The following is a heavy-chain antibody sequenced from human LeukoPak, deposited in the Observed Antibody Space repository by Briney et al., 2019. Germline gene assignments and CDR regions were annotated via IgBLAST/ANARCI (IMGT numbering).Heavy chain of an antibody. CDR2: ITYDGSNK. Sequence: PGGSLRLSCAASGFTFSRYAMHWVRQAPGKGLEWVAVITYDGSNKYYADSVKGRFTISRDNSQNTLYLQMNSLSAEDTAVYYCARDFDTSGYYFNWGKGTLVTVSS. J-gene: IGHJ4*02. CDR1: GFTFSRYA. CDR3: ARDFDTSGYYFN. V-gene: IGHV3-30-3*01. D-gene: IGHD3-22*01.